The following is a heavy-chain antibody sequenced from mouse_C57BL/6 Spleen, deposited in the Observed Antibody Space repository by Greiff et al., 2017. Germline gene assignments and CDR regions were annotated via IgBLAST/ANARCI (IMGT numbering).Heavy chain of an antibody. D-gene: IGHD1-1*01. CDR1: GYTFTSYW. CDR3: ARAHYCGSRSWFAY. J-gene: IGHJ3*01. Sequence: QFQLQQFGAELLKPGASVKLSCKASGYTFTSYWMQWVKQRPGQGLEWIGEIDPSDSYTNYNQKFKGKATLTVDTSSSTAYMQLSSLTSEDSAVYYCARAHYCGSRSWFAYWGQGTLGTVSA. CDR2: IDPSDSYT. V-gene: IGHV1-50*01.